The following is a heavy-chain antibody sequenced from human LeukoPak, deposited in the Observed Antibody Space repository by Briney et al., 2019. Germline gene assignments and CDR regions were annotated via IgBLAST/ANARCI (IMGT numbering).Heavy chain of an antibody. J-gene: IGHJ3*02. CDR1: GGTFSSYA. Sequence: HGASVKVSCKASGGTFSSYAISWVRQAPGQGLEWMGIINPSGGSTSYAQKFQGRVTMTRDTSTSTVYMELSSLRSEDTAVYYCARTHPQLHDAFDIWGQGTMVTVSS. V-gene: IGHV1-46*01. CDR2: INPSGGST. D-gene: IGHD2-21*01. CDR3: ARTHPQLHDAFDI.